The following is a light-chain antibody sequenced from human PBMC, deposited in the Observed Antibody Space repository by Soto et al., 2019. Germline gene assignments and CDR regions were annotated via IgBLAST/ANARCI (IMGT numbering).Light chain of an antibody. J-gene: IGLJ2*01. CDR2: EVT. CDR3: SSYTTINTVI. V-gene: IGLV2-14*01. Sequence: QSVLTQPTSVSGSPGQSITISCTGTTSDVGGSNFVSWYQQHPGKAPKLMIYEVTYRPSGVSNRFSGSKSGNTASLTISGLQADDEADYYCSSYTTINTVIFGGGTKLTVL. CDR1: TSDVGGSNF.